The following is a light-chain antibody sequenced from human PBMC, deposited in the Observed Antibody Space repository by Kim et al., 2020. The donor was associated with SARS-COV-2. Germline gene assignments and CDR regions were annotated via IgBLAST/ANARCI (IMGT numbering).Light chain of an antibody. CDR1: SSDVGSYNR. Sequence: GQSVTISCTGTSSDVGSYNRVSWYQQPPGTAPKLMIYAVNNRSSGVPDRFSGSKSGNTASLTISGLQAEDEADYYCSSYTIINTWVFGGGTQLTVL. J-gene: IGLJ3*02. CDR3: SSYTIINTWV. V-gene: IGLV2-18*02. CDR2: AVN.